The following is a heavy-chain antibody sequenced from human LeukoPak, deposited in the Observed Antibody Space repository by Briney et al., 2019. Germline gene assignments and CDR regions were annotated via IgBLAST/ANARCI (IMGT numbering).Heavy chain of an antibody. CDR1: GFTFTTYS. CDR2: ISNDGDKK. J-gene: IGHJ6*02. V-gene: IGHV3-30-3*01. Sequence: GGSLRLSCAASGFTFTTYSMHWVRQAPGKGLEWVAAISNDGDKKYYADSVKGQFTISRDNSKNTLYLQMNDLRAEDTAVYYCIRELYNYGMDAWGQGTTVTVSS. CDR3: IRELYNYGMDA.